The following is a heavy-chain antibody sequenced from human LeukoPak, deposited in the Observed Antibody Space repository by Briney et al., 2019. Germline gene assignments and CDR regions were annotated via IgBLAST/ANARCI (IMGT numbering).Heavy chain of an antibody. D-gene: IGHD6-13*01. J-gene: IGHJ4*02. Sequence: ASVKVSCKASGYTFTSYYMHWVRQAPGQGLEWMGIINPSGGSTSYAQKFQGRVTMTRDMSTSTVYMELSSLRSEDTAVYYCARDRIGSTWRSVFDSWGQGTLVTVSS. CDR3: ARDRIGSTWRSVFDS. CDR1: GYTFTSYY. V-gene: IGHV1-46*01. CDR2: INPSGGST.